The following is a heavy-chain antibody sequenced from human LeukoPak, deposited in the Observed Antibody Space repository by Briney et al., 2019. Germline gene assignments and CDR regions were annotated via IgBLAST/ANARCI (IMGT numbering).Heavy chain of an antibody. CDR3: ARGPFYDSSGYYTFHFDY. D-gene: IGHD3-22*01. Sequence: SVKVSCKASGYSLTSYGISWLRQAAGQGLEWMGWISAYNGNTNYAQKLQGRVTMTTDTSTSTAYMELRSLRSDDTAVYYCARGPFYDSSGYYTFHFDYWGQGTLVTVSS. V-gene: IGHV1-18*01. CDR2: ISAYNGNT. J-gene: IGHJ4*02. CDR1: GYSLTSYG.